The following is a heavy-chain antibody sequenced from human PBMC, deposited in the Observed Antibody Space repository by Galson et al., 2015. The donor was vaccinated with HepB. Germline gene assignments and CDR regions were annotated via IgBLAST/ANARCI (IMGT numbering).Heavy chain of an antibody. CDR3: AKDYFDSSGGTYYYYGMDA. D-gene: IGHD3-22*01. CDR1: GFRFEHYT. V-gene: IGHV3-43D*03. J-gene: IGHJ6*02. Sequence: SLRLSCAASGFRFEHYTMHWVRQIPGKSLEWLPFITWDGKTTSYADSARGRFIISRDNNKNSLYLEMKSLRVDDTALYYCAKDYFDSSGGTYYYYGMDAWGPGTTVTVAS. CDR2: ITWDGKTT.